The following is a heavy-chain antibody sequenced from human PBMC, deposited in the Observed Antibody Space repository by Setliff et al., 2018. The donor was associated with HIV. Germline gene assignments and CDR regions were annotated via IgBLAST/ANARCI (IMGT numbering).Heavy chain of an antibody. Sequence: ASVKVSCKASGGTFSLYAINWVRQAPGQGLEWMGWISAYNGNTNYAQKLQGRVTMTTDTSTSTAYMELRSLRSDDTAVYYCARDVGNLIVVVAVGAFDIWGQGTMVTVSS. CDR1: GGTFSLYA. V-gene: IGHV1-18*01. CDR3: ARDVGNLIVVVAVGAFDI. D-gene: IGHD2-15*01. J-gene: IGHJ3*02. CDR2: ISAYNGNT.